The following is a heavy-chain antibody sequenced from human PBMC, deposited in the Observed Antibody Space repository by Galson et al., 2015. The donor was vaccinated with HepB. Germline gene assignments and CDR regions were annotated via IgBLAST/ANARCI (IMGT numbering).Heavy chain of an antibody. D-gene: IGHD3-10*01. Sequence: SLRLSCAASGFTFSSYWMHWVRQAPGKGLVWVSRISSDGSSTSYADSVKGRFTISRDNAKNTLYLQMNSLRAEDTAVYYCAREGYYGSRSYLYWGQGTLVTVSS. CDR1: GFTFSSYW. J-gene: IGHJ4*02. V-gene: IGHV3-74*01. CDR2: ISSDGSST. CDR3: AREGYYGSRSYLY.